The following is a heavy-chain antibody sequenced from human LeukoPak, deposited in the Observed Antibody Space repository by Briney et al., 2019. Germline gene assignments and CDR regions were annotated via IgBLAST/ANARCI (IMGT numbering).Heavy chain of an antibody. CDR3: TTAVGGTEDFDY. CDR2: IKKKTEGGTT. J-gene: IGHJ4*02. D-gene: IGHD1-26*01. V-gene: IGHV3-15*01. Sequence: GGSLRLSCAASGFTFRNAWMSWVRQAPGKGLEWVGRIKKKTEGGTTDYAAPVKGRFTISRDDSKNTLYLQMNSLKTEDTAVYYCTTAVGGTEDFDYWGPGTLVTVSS. CDR1: GFTFRNAW.